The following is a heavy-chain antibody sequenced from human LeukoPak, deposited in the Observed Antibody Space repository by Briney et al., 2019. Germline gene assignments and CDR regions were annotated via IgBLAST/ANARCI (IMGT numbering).Heavy chain of an antibody. V-gene: IGHV3-23*01. Sequence: PGGSLRLSCAASGFTFSSYAMSWVRQAPGKGLEWVSAIRVGGETHYADSVKGRFTISRDNSENTLYLQMSGLRADDTAVYYCARFAAGGSYYYYMDVWGKGTTVTVSS. CDR1: GFTFSSYA. CDR2: IRVGGET. D-gene: IGHD3-10*01. CDR3: ARFAAGGSYYYYMDV. J-gene: IGHJ6*03.